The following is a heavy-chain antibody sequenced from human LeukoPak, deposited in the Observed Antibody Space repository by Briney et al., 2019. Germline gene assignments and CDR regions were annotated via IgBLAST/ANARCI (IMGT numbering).Heavy chain of an antibody. CDR2: IYYSGST. CDR1: GGSISSNTFY. Sequence: SETLSLTCTVSGGSISSNTFYWGWMRQPPGKGLEWIGTIYYSGSTYYNPSLESRVTVSVDTSKNQFSLKLSSVTAADTAVYYCARVVYSSGWYVDYWGQGTMVTVSS. CDR3: ARVVYSSGWYVDY. J-gene: IGHJ4*02. D-gene: IGHD6-19*01. V-gene: IGHV4-39*07.